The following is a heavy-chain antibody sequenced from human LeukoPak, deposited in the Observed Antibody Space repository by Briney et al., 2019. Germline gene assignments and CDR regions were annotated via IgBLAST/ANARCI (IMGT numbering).Heavy chain of an antibody. CDR1: GGSISSYY. CDR2: IYYSGST. V-gene: IGHV4-59*12. CDR3: ARVRSYDYVWGSYRYLAAFDI. J-gene: IGHJ3*02. D-gene: IGHD3-16*02. Sequence: PSETLSLTCTVSGGSISSYYWSWIRQPPGKGLEWIGYIYYSGSTNYNPSLKSRVTISVDTSKNQFSLKLSSVTAADTAVYYCARVRSYDYVWGSYRYLAAFDIWGQGTMVTVSS.